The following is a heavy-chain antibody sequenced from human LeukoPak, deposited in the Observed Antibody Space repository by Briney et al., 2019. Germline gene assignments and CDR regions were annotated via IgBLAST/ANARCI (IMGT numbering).Heavy chain of an antibody. Sequence: PGGSLRLSCAASGFTFSIYGMHWVRQAPGKGLEWVAYIRFDGTIKYYGDFVKGRFIISRQNSRNTLQLQMNSLRVEDTAVYYCCGYSSGWYCDHWGQGTLVTVSS. J-gene: IGHJ4*02. CDR1: GFTFSIYG. V-gene: IGHV3-30*02. D-gene: IGHD6-19*01. CDR3: CGYSSGWYCDH. CDR2: IRFDGTIK.